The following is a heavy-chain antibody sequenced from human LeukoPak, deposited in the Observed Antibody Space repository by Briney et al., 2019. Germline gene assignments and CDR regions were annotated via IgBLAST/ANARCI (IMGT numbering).Heavy chain of an antibody. J-gene: IGHJ6*02. Sequence: GESLKISCKGSGYSFTTYWIGWVRQMPGKGLEWMGIIYPGDSDARYSPPFQGQVTISADKSISTAYLQWSSLKASDTAMYYCARQSVAVNYYYGMDVWGQGTTVTVSS. V-gene: IGHV5-51*01. CDR1: GYSFTTYW. CDR3: ARQSVAVNYYYGMDV. CDR2: IYPGDSDA. D-gene: IGHD6-19*01.